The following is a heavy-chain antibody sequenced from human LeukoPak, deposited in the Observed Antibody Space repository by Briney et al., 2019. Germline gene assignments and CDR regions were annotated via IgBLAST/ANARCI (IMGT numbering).Heavy chain of an antibody. CDR1: GGSISSYY. CDR2: IYYSGST. D-gene: IGHD3-3*01. CDR3: ARQSIFGMVPSNWFDP. J-gene: IGHJ5*02. Sequence: SETLSLTCTVSGGSISSYYWSWIRQPPGKGLEWIGYIYYSGSTNYNPSLKSRVTISVDTSKNQFSLKLSSVTAADTAVYYCARQSIFGMVPSNWFDPWGQGTLVTVSS. V-gene: IGHV4-59*08.